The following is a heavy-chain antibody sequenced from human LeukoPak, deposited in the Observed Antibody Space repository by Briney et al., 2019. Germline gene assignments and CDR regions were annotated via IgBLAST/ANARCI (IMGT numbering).Heavy chain of an antibody. CDR2: INPNGNTP. V-gene: IGHV1-46*01. CDR3: ARDNDSRDPPHFDY. J-gene: IGHJ4*02. Sequence: ASVKVSCKASGYTFTRFYLYWLRQAPGQGLEWMGTINPNGNTPRYAQKFRGRVTITADKSTRTAYMELSSLRSEDTAVYYCARDNDSRDPPHFDYWGQGTLVTVSS. CDR1: GYTFTRFY. D-gene: IGHD3-16*01.